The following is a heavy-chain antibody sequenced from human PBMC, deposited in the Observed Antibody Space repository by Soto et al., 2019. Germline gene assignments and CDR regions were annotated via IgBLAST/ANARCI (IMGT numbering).Heavy chain of an antibody. J-gene: IGHJ4*02. Sequence: HPGGSLRLSCAASEFTVSSNYMNWVRQAPGKGLEWVSVIYSGGSTYYADSVRGRFTISRDNSKNTLYLQMNSVRADDTAVYYCARSKVGTTFDYWGLGTLVTVSS. CDR2: IYSGGST. V-gene: IGHV3-53*01. CDR3: ARSKVGTTFDY. D-gene: IGHD1-26*01. CDR1: EFTVSSNY.